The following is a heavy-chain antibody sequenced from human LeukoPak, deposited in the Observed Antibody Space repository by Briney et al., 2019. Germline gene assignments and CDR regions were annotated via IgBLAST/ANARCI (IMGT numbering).Heavy chain of an antibody. V-gene: IGHV3-23*01. CDR1: GFTIRNYA. CDR2: ISGSGDTT. CDR3: AKVGSYGFEYFDY. D-gene: IGHD5-18*01. J-gene: IGHJ4*02. Sequence: GGSLRLCCAASGFTIRNYAMTWGRKAPGKGLEWVSDISGSGDTTYYADSVKGRFTISRASSTNTRYLQMNSLRAEDTAVYFCAKVGSYGFEYFDYWGRGTLVTVSS.